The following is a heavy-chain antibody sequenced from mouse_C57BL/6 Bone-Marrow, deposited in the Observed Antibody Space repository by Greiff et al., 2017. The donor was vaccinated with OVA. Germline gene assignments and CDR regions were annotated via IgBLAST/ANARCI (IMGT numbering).Heavy chain of an antibody. J-gene: IGHJ2*01. CDR2: IDPENGDT. Sequence: EVKLMESGAELVRPGASVKLSCTASGFNIKDDYMHWVKQRPEQGLEWIGWIDPENGDTEYASKFQGKATITADTSSNTAYLQLSSLTAEDTAVYYCSLFDYWGQGTTLTVSS. CDR3: SLFDY. CDR1: GFNIKDDY. V-gene: IGHV14-4*01.